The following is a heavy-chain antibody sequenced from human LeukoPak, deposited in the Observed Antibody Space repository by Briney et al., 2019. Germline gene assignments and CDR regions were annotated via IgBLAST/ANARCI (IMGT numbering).Heavy chain of an antibody. Sequence: ASVNVSCTASGYSFTDHYMHWVRQAPGQGLEWMGRINPNSGDTNYAQNFQGRVTMTRDTSISTVYMDLSRLSSGDTAVYYCARGPVTPIQNWFDPWGQGTLVIVSA. CDR2: INPNSGDT. V-gene: IGHV1-2*06. CDR1: GYSFTDHY. CDR3: ARGPVTPIQNWFDP. J-gene: IGHJ5*02. D-gene: IGHD4-17*01.